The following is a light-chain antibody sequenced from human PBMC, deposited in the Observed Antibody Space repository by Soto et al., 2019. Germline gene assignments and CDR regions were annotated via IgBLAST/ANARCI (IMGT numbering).Light chain of an antibody. V-gene: IGKV1-39*01. Sequence: DIQMTQSPSSLSASVGDSVSFTCRASQFISTYLNWYQQKPGKAPKLLIYAASSLQRGVPSRFSGSGSGTDFSLTISNLQPEDFATYFCQQSHSDPLTFGGGTKAEI. CDR2: AAS. CDR3: QQSHSDPLT. CDR1: QFISTY. J-gene: IGKJ4*01.